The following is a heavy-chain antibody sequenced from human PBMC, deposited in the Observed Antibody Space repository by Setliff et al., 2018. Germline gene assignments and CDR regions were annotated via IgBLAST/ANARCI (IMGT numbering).Heavy chain of an antibody. Sequence: GASVKVSCKASGDTFSTYALSWVRQAPGQGLEWMGWINPNSGDTKYAQNFQGRVTMTRDTSITTFYMDLTRLTSDDTAVYYCARGGSIYDHVWGSYRFVDSWGQGTLVTVSS. CDR2: INPNSGDT. CDR1: GDTFSTYA. V-gene: IGHV1-2*02. D-gene: IGHD3-16*02. J-gene: IGHJ4*02. CDR3: ARGGSIYDHVWGSYRFVDS.